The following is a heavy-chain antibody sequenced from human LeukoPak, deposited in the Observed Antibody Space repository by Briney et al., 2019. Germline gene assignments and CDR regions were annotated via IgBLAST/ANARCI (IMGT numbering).Heavy chain of an antibody. CDR1: GFTFNNYW. CDR3: VRGMDV. V-gene: IGHV3-7*01. J-gene: IGHJ6*02. CDR2: IKQDGNEK. Sequence: GGSLRLSCAASGFTFNNYWMTRVRQAPGKGLEWVANIKQDGNEKYYVDSVKGRFTISRDDAKNSLYLQMNSLRAEDTAVYFCVRGMDVWGQGTTVTVSS.